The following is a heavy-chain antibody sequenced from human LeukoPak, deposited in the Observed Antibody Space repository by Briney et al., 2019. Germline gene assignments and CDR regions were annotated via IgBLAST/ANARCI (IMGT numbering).Heavy chain of an antibody. CDR1: GFTFSSYG. D-gene: IGHD2/OR15-2a*01. CDR2: ISYDGRNK. V-gene: IGHV3-30*18. J-gene: IGHJ4*02. CDR3: AKSRGFYLLMAFDY. Sequence: GGSLRLSCAASGFTFSSYGMHWVRQAPGKGLGWVAVISYDGRNKYYADSVKGRFTISRDNSNNTLYLQVNSLRAEDTAVYYCAKSRGFYLLMAFDYWGQGTLVTVSS.